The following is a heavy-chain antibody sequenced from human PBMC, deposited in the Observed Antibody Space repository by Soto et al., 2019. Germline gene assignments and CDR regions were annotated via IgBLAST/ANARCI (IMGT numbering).Heavy chain of an antibody. Sequence: QVHLVESGGGVVRPGGSLRLSCADSGFTFSTHAMHWVRQAPGKGLEWVALISYDGTTKYYADSVKGRFTISRDNSKNTLYLQMNSLRGEDMAIYYCARDRPYSSSWYPEYWGQGTLVTVSS. D-gene: IGHD6-13*01. CDR2: ISYDGTTK. CDR3: ARDRPYSSSWYPEY. V-gene: IGHV3-30-3*01. J-gene: IGHJ4*02. CDR1: GFTFSTHA.